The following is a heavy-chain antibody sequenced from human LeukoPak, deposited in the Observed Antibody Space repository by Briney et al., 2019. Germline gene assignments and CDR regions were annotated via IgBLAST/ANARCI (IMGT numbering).Heavy chain of an antibody. V-gene: IGHV3-53*01. J-gene: IGHJ4*02. Sequence: GSLRLSCAASGFTVSSNYMSWVRQAPGKGLEWVSVIYSGGSTYYADSVKGRFTISRDNSKNTLYLQMNSLRAEDTAVYYCARFLGYCSSTSCYRGWGQGTLVTVSS. CDR1: GFTVSSNY. CDR3: ARFLGYCSSTSCYRG. CDR2: IYSGGST. D-gene: IGHD2-2*01.